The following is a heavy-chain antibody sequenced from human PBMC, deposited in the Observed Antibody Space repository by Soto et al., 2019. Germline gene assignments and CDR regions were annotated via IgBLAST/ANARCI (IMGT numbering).Heavy chain of an antibody. D-gene: IGHD3-3*01. CDR2: ISYDGSNK. J-gene: IGHJ6*02. V-gene: IGHV3-30-3*01. CDR3: AHLRFLEWLSPGRYYYGMDV. CDR1: GFTFSSYA. Sequence: AGGSLRLSCAASGFTFSSYAMHWVRQAPGKGLEWVAVISYDGSNKYYADSVKGRFTISRDNSKNTLYLQMNSLRAEDTAVYYCAHLRFLEWLSPGRYYYGMDVWGQGTTVTVSS.